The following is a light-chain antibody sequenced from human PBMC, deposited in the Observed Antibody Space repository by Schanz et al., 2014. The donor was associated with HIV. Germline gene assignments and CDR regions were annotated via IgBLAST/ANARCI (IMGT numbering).Light chain of an antibody. V-gene: IGKV3-20*01. CDR3: QQYGSS. CDR2: AAS. CDR1: QSISSSL. Sequence: EIVLTQSPGRLSLSPGERATLSCRASQSISSSLLAWYQKKPGQAPTLLIYAASSRATGIPDRFSGSGSGTDFTLTISRLEPEDFAVYYCQQYGSSFGPGTKVDIK. J-gene: IGKJ3*01.